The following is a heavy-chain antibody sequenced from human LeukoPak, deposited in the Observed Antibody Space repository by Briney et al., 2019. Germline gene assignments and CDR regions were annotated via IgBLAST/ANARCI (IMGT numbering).Heavy chain of an antibody. Sequence: GGSLRLSCAASGFTFSSYSMNWVRRAPGKGLEWVSSISSSSSYIYYADSVKGRFTISRDNAKNSLYLQMNSLRAEDTAVYYCARARNMVRGVITRSFDYWGQGTLVTVSS. J-gene: IGHJ4*02. V-gene: IGHV3-21*01. CDR1: GFTFSSYS. CDR3: ARARNMVRGVITRSFDY. D-gene: IGHD3-10*01. CDR2: ISSSSSYI.